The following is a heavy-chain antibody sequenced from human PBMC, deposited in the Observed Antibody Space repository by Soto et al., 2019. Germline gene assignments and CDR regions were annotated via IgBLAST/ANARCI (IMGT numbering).Heavy chain of an antibody. CDR2: IIPIFGTA. D-gene: IGHD3-22*01. J-gene: IGHJ5*02. CDR3: ARDRSTDSSGYLYWFDP. CDR1: GGTFSSYA. V-gene: IGHV1-69*01. Sequence: QVQLVQSGAEVKKPGSSVKVSCKASGGTFSSYAISWVRQAPGQGLEWMGGIIPIFGTANYAQKFQGRVTITADESTCTAYMELSSLRSEDTAVYYCARDRSTDSSGYLYWFDPWGQGTLVTVSS.